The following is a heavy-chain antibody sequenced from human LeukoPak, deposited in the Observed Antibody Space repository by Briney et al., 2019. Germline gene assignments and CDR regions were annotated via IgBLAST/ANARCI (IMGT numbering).Heavy chain of an antibody. J-gene: IGHJ1*01. V-gene: IGHV4-39*07. CDR2: IYYSGTT. Sequence: SETLSLTCIVSGGSLSSPNYYWGWIRQPPGKGLEWIGTIYYSGTTYYNPSLKSRVTISVDTSKNQFSLKLSSVTAADTAVYYCARGDYYDSSGYYYYLEYFQHWGQGTLVTVSS. D-gene: IGHD3-22*01. CDR1: GGSLSSPNYY. CDR3: ARGDYYDSSGYYYYLEYFQH.